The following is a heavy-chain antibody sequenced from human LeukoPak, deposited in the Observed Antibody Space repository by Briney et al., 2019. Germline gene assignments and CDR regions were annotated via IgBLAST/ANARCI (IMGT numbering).Heavy chain of an antibody. V-gene: IGHV3-21*01. CDR2: ISSSSSYI. D-gene: IGHD6-19*01. J-gene: IGHJ3*02. CDR1: GFTFSSYS. CDR3: ATLRSKIAVAGTSAFDI. Sequence: GGSLRLSCAASGFTFSSYSMNWVRQAPGKGLEWVSSISSSSSYIYYADSVKGRFTISRDNAKNSLYLQMNSLRAEDTAVYYCATLRSKIAVAGTSAFDIWGQGTKVTVSS.